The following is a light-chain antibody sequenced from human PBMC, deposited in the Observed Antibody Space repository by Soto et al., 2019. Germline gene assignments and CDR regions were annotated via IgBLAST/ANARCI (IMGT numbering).Light chain of an antibody. CDR2: GAS. CDR3: QEYGRSPKDT. V-gene: IGKV3-20*01. J-gene: IGKJ2*01. CDR1: QSVSSSY. Sequence: EIVLAQYPGTLSLSPGERATLSCRASQSVSSSYLAWYQQKPGQAPRLLIYGASSSATGIPDRFSGSGSGTDFTITNRRLEHEGFAVYYCQEYGRSPKDTFGDGTRLEIK.